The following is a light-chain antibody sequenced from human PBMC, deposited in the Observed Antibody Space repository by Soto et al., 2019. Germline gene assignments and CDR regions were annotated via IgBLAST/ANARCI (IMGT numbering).Light chain of an antibody. J-gene: IGLJ2*01. CDR3: QSYDSSLSGSL. Sequence: QSVLTQPPSVSGVPGQRVTISCTGSSSNIGAGYDVHWYQHLPGTAPKLLIYANNNRPSGVPDRFSGSKSGTSASLAISGLQAEDEADYYCQSYDSSLSGSLFGGGTKLTVL. V-gene: IGLV1-40*01. CDR2: ANN. CDR1: SSNIGAGYD.